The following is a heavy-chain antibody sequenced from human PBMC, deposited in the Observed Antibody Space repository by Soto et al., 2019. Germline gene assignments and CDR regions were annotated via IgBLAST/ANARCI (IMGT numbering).Heavy chain of an antibody. CDR1: GFTFSSYA. J-gene: IGHJ4*02. Sequence: EVNLLESGGDVVQPGGSLRLSCAASGFTFSSYAMNWVRQAPGKGLEWVSSVSANGRNKYYADSVKGRFTVSRDKSKNARFLQLHSLRVEDTAIYYCAKGPSGLGWLALGDYFDSWGQGTLVTVSS. CDR3: AKGPSGLGWLALGDYFDS. V-gene: IGHV3-23*01. D-gene: IGHD3-16*02. CDR2: VSANGRNK.